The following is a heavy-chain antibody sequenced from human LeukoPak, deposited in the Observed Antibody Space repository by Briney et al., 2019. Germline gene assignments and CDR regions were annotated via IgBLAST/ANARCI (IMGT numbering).Heavy chain of an antibody. Sequence: GGSLRLSCAASGFTFSSYGMHWVRQAPGKGLEWVAVIWYDGSNKYYADSVKGRFTISRDSSKNTLYLQMNSLRAEDTAVYYCARDLGGNWFDPWGQGTLVTVSS. CDR1: GFTFSSYG. CDR3: ARDLGGNWFDP. CDR2: IWYDGSNK. J-gene: IGHJ5*02. V-gene: IGHV3-33*01.